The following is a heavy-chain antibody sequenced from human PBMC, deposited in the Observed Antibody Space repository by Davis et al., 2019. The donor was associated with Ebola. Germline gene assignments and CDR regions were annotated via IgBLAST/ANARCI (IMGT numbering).Heavy chain of an antibody. CDR2: IDGGGRT. V-gene: IGHV3-53*01. CDR3: AKGGGTSSSDFRRT. J-gene: IGHJ5*02. CDR1: GVTVSSNY. Sequence: GESLKISCAASGVTVSSNYMSWVRQAPGKGLEWVSVIDGGGRTYYADDVKGRFTISRDNSKKTVYLQLNSLRAEDTAVYYCAKGGGTSSSDFRRTWGQGTLVTVSS. D-gene: IGHD6-6*01.